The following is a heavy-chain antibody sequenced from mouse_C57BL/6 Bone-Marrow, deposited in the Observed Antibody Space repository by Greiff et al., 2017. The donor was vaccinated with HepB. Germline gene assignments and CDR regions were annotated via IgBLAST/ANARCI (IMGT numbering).Heavy chain of an antibody. CDR2: IYPGSGST. Sequence: QVHVKQPGAELVKPGASVKMSCKASGYTFTSYWITWVKQRPGQGLEWIGDIYPGSGSTNYNEKFKSKATLTVDTSSSTAYMQLSSLTSEDSAVYYCARREGGAWFAYWGQGTLVTVSA. CDR3: ARREGGAWFAY. D-gene: IGHD3-3*01. CDR1: GYTFTSYW. J-gene: IGHJ3*01. V-gene: IGHV1-55*01.